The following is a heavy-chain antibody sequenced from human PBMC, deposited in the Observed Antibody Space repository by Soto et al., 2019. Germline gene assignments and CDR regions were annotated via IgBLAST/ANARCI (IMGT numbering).Heavy chain of an antibody. D-gene: IGHD3-3*01. CDR1: GYPVTAYY. V-gene: IGHV1-2*02. CDR3: ARGGGVGVAGSAAFDM. Sequence: QLHLVQSGAVVKKPGASVTVSCSASGYPVTAYYMHWVRQAPGRGLEWMGGINPATGAAKYTQTFQGRVTMTRAPSTSTVFMELSGLTSEDTAVFYCARGGGVGVAGSAAFDMCGQGTLVTVSS. J-gene: IGHJ3*02. CDR2: INPATGAA.